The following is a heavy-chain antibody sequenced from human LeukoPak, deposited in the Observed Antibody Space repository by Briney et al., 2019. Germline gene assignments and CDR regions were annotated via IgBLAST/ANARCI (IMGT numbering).Heavy chain of an antibody. V-gene: IGHV4-30-2*01. D-gene: IGHD3-3*01. J-gene: IGHJ6*02. CDR2: IYHSGST. CDR3: AKHWAPRITIFQNTMDV. Sequence: PSETLSLTCAVSGGSGGSISSGGYSWSWIRQPPGKGLEWIGYIYHSGSTYYSPSLKSRVIISVDRSKNQFSLKLSSVTAADMAVYYCAKHWAPRITIFQNTMDVWGQGTTVTVSS. CDR1: GGSGGSISSGGYS.